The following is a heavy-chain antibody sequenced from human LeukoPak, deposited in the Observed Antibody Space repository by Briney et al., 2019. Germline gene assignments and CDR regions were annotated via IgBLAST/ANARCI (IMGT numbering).Heavy chain of an antibody. CDR2: IKSDGST. Sequence: PRGSLRLSCAASGFTFSSYWMHSVRQAPGHGLVSVSRIKSDGSTRYADSVKGRFTISRDNAKSTVSLQMTSLRAEDTGVYYCAGAPSEIGGYYPEYFRLWGQGTLVIVSS. D-gene: IGHD3-22*01. J-gene: IGHJ1*01. CDR1: GFTFSSYW. V-gene: IGHV3-74*01. CDR3: AGAPSEIGGYYPEYFRL.